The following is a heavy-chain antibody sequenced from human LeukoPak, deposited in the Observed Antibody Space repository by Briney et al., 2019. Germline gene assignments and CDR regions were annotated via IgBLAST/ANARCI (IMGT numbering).Heavy chain of an antibody. Sequence: PSETLSLTCAVSGGSISSSHWWSWVRQPPGKGLEWIGEIYHSGSTNYNPSLKSRVTISVDKSKNQFSLELKSVTAADTAVYYCARFPMPALGAAVAPVIYWGQGTLVTVSS. V-gene: IGHV4-4*02. D-gene: IGHD6-13*01. J-gene: IGHJ4*02. CDR2: IYHSGST. CDR3: ARFPMPALGAAVAPVIY. CDR1: GGSISSSHW.